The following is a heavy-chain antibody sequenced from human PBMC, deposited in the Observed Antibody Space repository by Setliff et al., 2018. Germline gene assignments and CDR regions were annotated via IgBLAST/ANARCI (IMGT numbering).Heavy chain of an antibody. CDR3: ASLNFDY. V-gene: IGHV4-34*10. Sequence: SETLSLTCAVYGDSLSGYYWSWIRQSPKKGLEWIGEIMPGRDTLYSPSLQSRLTMSIDKSKNHFSVNLRSGTAADTAVYYCASLNFDYWGQGMLVTVSS. J-gene: IGHJ4*02. CDR1: GDSLSGYY. CDR2: IMPGRDT.